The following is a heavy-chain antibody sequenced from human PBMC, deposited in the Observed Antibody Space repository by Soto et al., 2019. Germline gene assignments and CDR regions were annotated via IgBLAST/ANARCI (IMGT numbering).Heavy chain of an antibody. CDR1: GYSFTIYG. D-gene: IGHD2-15*01. J-gene: IGHJ4*02. CDR3: ARDRGRSCIGGTCPFDY. Sequence: QVQLVQSGTEVKNPGASVRVSCRASGYSFTIYGITWVRQAPGQGLEWMGWISTYDGNTNYAQNFQGRVSMARDTSTSTAYMELRSLRSDDTAVSYCARDRGRSCIGGTCPFDYWGQGTLVTVSS. V-gene: IGHV1-18*01. CDR2: ISTYDGNT.